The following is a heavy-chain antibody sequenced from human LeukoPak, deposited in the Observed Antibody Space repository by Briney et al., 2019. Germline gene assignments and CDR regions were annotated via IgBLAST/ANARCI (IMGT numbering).Heavy chain of an antibody. D-gene: IGHD5-24*01. CDR3: ARRRSPSETGAFDI. J-gene: IGHJ3*02. V-gene: IGHV4-38-2*02. Sequence: SETLSLTCTVSGYSISSGYYWGWIRQPPGKGLEWIGTIYQSGSTYYNPSLKSRVTILVDTSKNQFSLNLSSVTAADTAVYYCARRRSPSETGAFDIWGQGTMVTVSS. CDR2: IYQSGST. CDR1: GYSISSGYY.